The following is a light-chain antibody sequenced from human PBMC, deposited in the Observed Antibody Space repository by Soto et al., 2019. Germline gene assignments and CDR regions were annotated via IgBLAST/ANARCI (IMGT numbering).Light chain of an antibody. CDR1: QSVSSY. CDR2: DAS. V-gene: IGKV3-11*01. J-gene: IGKJ2*01. CDR3: QQRINSFMYT. Sequence: EIVLTQSPATLSLSPGERATLSCRASQSVSSYLAWYQQKPGQAPRLLIYDASNRATGIPARFSGSGSGTDFTLTISSLETEDFAVYYCQQRINSFMYTFGQGTKLEIK.